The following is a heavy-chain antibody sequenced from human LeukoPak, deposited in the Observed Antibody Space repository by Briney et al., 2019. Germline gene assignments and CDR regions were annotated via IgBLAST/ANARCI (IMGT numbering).Heavy chain of an antibody. Sequence: GGSLRLSCAASGFTFSSYDMNWVRQAPGKGLEWVSAISGSGGSTYYADSVKGRFTISRDNSKNTLYLQMNSLRAEDTAVYYCAKDPVGGVVVPWGQGTLVTVSP. CDR3: AKDPVGGVVVP. V-gene: IGHV3-23*01. J-gene: IGHJ5*02. CDR2: ISGSGGST. CDR1: GFTFSSYD. D-gene: IGHD2-15*01.